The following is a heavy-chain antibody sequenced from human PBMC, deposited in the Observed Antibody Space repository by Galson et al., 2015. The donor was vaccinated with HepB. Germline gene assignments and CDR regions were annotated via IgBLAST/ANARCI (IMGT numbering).Heavy chain of an antibody. J-gene: IGHJ4*02. V-gene: IGHV3-23*01. CDR2: ISGSGGST. Sequence: SLRLSCAASGFTFSSYAMSWVRQAPGKGLEWVSAISGSGGSTYYADSVKGRFTISRDNSKNTLYLQMNSLRAEDTAVYYCAKKGADYGGTPVDYWGQGTLVTVSS. D-gene: IGHD4-23*01. CDR3: AKKGADYGGTPVDY. CDR1: GFTFSSYA.